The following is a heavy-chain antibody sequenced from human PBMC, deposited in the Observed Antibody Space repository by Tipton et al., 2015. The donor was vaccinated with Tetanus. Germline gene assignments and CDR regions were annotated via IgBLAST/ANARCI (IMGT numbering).Heavy chain of an antibody. CDR1: GFTFSSYW. CDR2: IKQDGSEK. J-gene: IGHJ3*02. Sequence: SLRLSCAASGFTFSSYWMSWVRQAPGKGLEWVANIKQDGSEKYYVDSVKGRFTISRDNAKNSLYLQMNSLRAEDTAVYYCARLGGYGDYDSFAFDIWGQGTMVTVSS. CDR3: ARLGGYGDYDSFAFDI. V-gene: IGHV3-7*01. D-gene: IGHD4-17*01.